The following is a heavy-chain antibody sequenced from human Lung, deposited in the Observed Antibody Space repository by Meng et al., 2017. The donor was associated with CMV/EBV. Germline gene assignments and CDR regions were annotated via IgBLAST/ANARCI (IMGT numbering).Heavy chain of an antibody. J-gene: IGHJ4*02. CDR1: GFTFSSHA. CDR3: ANLGRTIRDY. CDR2: ISTSGGDT. Sequence: GGSXRLSCAASGFTFSSHALSWVRQAPGKGLEWVSSISTSGGDTYHADSVKGRFTISRDNSKKTLYLQMNSLRAEDTAVYYCANLGRTIRDYWGQGTLVTAPQ. D-gene: IGHD4/OR15-4a*01. V-gene: IGHV3-23*01.